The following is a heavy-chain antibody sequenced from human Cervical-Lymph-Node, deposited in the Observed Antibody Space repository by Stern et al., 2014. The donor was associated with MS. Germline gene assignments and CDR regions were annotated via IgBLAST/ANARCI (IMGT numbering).Heavy chain of an antibody. CDR3: ARDPAYFDY. Sequence: QVQLQESGPGLVKPSETLSLTCSVSGFSISSGYHWGWIRQPPGNGMEWIGSISPSGDTFYNPSLKSRVTLSVDTSKNRLALKPRSVTAADTAVYYCARDPAYFDYWGQGTPVTVSS. CDR1: GFSISSGYH. J-gene: IGHJ4*02. CDR2: ISPSGDT. V-gene: IGHV4-38-2*02.